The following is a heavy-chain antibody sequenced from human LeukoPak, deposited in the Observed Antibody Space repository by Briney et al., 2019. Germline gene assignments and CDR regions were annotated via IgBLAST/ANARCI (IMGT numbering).Heavy chain of an antibody. CDR3: AKDHPLEVGYSGHDLDY. J-gene: IGHJ4*02. D-gene: IGHD5-12*01. CDR2: ISYDGSNK. CDR1: GFTFSSYG. V-gene: IGHV3-30*18. Sequence: GRSLRLSCAASGFTFSSYGMHWVRQAPGKGLEWVAIISYDGSNKYYADSVKGRFTISRDNSKNTLYLQMNSLRAEDTAVYYCAKDHPLEVGYSGHDLDYWGQGTLVTVSS.